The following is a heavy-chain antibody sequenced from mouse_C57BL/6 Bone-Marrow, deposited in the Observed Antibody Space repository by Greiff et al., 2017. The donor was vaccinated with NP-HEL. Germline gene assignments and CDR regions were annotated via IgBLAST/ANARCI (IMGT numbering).Heavy chain of an antibody. CDR2: IDPSDSET. Sequence: VQLQQPGAELVRSGSSVKLSCKASGYTFTSYWMHWVKQRPIQGLEWIGNIDPSDSETHYNQKFKDKATLTVDKSSSTAYMQLSSLTSEDSAVYYCARSGDSNLFDYWGQGTTLTVSS. V-gene: IGHV1-52*01. D-gene: IGHD2-5*01. J-gene: IGHJ2*01. CDR3: ARSGDSNLFDY. CDR1: GYTFTSYW.